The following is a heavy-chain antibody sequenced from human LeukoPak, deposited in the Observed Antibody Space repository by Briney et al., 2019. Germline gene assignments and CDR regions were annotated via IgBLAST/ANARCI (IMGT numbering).Heavy chain of an antibody. V-gene: IGHV3-74*01. D-gene: IGHD3-3*01. CDR1: GFTFSSYW. CDR2: INSDGSST. Sequence: AGGSLRLSCGASGFTFSSYWMHWVRQAPGKGLVWVSRINSDGSSTSYADSVKGRFTISRDNAKNTLYLQMNSLRAEDTAVYYCARGSDFWSGYMPLDYWGQGTLVTVSS. J-gene: IGHJ4*02. CDR3: ARGSDFWSGYMPLDY.